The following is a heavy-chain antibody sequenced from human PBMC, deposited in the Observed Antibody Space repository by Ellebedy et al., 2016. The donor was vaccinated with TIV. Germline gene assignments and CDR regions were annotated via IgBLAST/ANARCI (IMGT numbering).Heavy chain of an antibody. D-gene: IGHD2-15*01. CDR3: ARGVGNCSGGSCWGNYYYGMDV. J-gene: IGHJ6*02. V-gene: IGHV2-26*01. CDR2: IFSNDEK. CDR1: GFSLSNARMG. Sequence: SGPTLVKPTETLTLTCTVSGFSLSNARMGVSWIRQPPGKALEWLAHIFSNDEKSYSTSLKSRLTISKDTSKSQVVLTMTNMDPVDTATYYCARGVGNCSGGSCWGNYYYGMDVWGQGTTVTVSS.